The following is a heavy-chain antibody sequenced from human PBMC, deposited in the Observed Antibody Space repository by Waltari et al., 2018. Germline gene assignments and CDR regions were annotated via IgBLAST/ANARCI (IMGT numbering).Heavy chain of an antibody. D-gene: IGHD2-2*01. CDR1: GFTVSNNY. J-gene: IGHJ4*02. Sequence: EVQLVESGGGLIQPGGSLRLSCAASGFTVSNNYVSWVRQAPGRGLEWVSTIYYNERTDYADSVKGRFTISRDTAMNTLFLQMNSLRAEDTAVYYCATRVVVPGVPGMADYWGQGTLVTVSS. V-gene: IGHV3-53*01. CDR3: ATRVVVPGVPGMADY. CDR2: IYYNERT.